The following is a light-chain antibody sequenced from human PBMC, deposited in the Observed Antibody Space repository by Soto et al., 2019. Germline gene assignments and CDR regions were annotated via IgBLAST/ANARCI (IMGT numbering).Light chain of an antibody. CDR1: SSDFYGYNY. Sequence: QSVLAQPASVSGSPGQSITISCTGTSSDFYGYNYVSWYQQLPGKAPKLLIYEVTSRPSGVSSRFSGSKSGSTASLTISGLLAEDEADYYCSSYTSGSTLYVFGTGTKVTVL. V-gene: IGLV2-14*01. CDR2: EVT. J-gene: IGLJ1*01. CDR3: SSYTSGSTLYV.